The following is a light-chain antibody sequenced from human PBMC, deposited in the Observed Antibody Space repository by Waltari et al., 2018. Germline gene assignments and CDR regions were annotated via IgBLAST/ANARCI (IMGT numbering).Light chain of an antibody. Sequence: QSALTQPASVSGSPGQSITISCTGTSSDVGGSNYVSWYQPHPGIAPRLMIYEVSNRPSGVSNRFSGSKSGNTASLTISGLQAEDEADYYCSSYTSSITWVFGGGTKLTVL. CDR2: EVS. CDR3: SSYTSSITWV. CDR1: SSDVGGSNY. J-gene: IGLJ3*02. V-gene: IGLV2-14*01.